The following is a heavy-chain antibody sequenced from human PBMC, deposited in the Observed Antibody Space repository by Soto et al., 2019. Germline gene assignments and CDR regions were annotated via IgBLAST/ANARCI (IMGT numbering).Heavy chain of an antibody. J-gene: IGHJ6*02. D-gene: IGHD3-3*01. Sequence: GGSLRLSCAASGFTFSSYWMHWVRQAPGKGLVWVSRINSDGSSTSCADSVKGRFTISRDNAKNTLYLQMNSLRAEDTAVYYCARVPYRIFGVVPPDYYGMDVWGQGTTVTVSS. CDR2: INSDGSST. CDR3: ARVPYRIFGVVPPDYYGMDV. V-gene: IGHV3-74*01. CDR1: GFTFSSYW.